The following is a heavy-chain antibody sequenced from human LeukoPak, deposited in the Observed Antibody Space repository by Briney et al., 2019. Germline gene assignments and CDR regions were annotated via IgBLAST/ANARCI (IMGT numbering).Heavy chain of an antibody. D-gene: IGHD1-14*01. CDR3: ARHIRSSYYYDGIDV. J-gene: IGHJ6*02. Sequence: SETLSLTCTVSGGSISSSLYYWGWIRQPPGKGLEWIGSMYYSGSTYYNPSLKSRITISVDTSENQLSLRLSSVTAADTAVYYCARHIRSSYYYDGIDVWGQGTTVTVSS. CDR1: GGSISSSLYY. V-gene: IGHV4-39*01. CDR2: MYYSGST.